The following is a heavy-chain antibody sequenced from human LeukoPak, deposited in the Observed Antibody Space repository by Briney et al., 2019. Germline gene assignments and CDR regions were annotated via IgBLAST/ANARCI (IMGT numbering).Heavy chain of an antibody. CDR2: ISWNRGSI. CDR3: AKDIRGYSSSWYGFDY. CDR1: GFTFDDYA. V-gene: IGHV3-9*01. J-gene: IGHJ4*02. D-gene: IGHD6-13*01. Sequence: GGSLRLSCAASGFTFDDYAMHWVRQAPGKGLEWVSGISWNRGSIGYADSVKGRFTISRDNAKNSLYLQMSSLRAEDTALYYCAKDIRGYSSSWYGFDYWGQGTLVTVSS.